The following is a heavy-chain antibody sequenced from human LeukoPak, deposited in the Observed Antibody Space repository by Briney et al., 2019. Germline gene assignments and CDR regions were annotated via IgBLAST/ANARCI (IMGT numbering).Heavy chain of an antibody. Sequence: GSLRLSCAASGFTFSSYWMSWVRQAPGKGLEWVANIKQDGSEKYYLDSVKGRFTISRDNAKNSLYLQMNSLRAEDMAVYYCAASGSYYKGAFDIWGQGTMVTVSS. CDR1: GFTFSSYW. CDR2: IKQDGSEK. V-gene: IGHV3-7*03. CDR3: AASGSYYKGAFDI. D-gene: IGHD3-10*01. J-gene: IGHJ3*02.